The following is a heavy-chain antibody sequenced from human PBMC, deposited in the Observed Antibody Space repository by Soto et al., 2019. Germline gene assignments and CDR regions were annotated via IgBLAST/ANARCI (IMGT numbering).Heavy chain of an antibody. Sequence: SETLSLTCTVSGGSITSYYWNWIRQPPGKGLEWIWYIYYSGSTNYNPALKSRVSLSVDTSKNQFSLKVYSVTAADTAVYYCARDRDVYNYFHXWGQVSLVTVSX. CDR1: GGSITSYY. V-gene: IGHV4-59*01. CDR3: ARDRDVYNYFHX. J-gene: IGHJ4*02. CDR2: IYYSGST. D-gene: IGHD4-4*01.